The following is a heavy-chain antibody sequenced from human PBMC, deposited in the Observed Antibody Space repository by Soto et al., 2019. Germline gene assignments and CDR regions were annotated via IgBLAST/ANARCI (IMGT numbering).Heavy chain of an antibody. Sequence: QVQLVESGGGVVQPGRSLRLSCAASGFTFSSYGMHWVRQAPGKGLEWVAVIWYVGSNKYYADSVKGRFTISRDNSKNTLYLQMNSLRAEDTAVYYCARDMGRTGTTLGLDYWGQGTLVTVSS. CDR1: GFTFSSYG. V-gene: IGHV3-33*01. D-gene: IGHD1-1*01. CDR3: ARDMGRTGTTLGLDY. J-gene: IGHJ4*02. CDR2: IWYVGSNK.